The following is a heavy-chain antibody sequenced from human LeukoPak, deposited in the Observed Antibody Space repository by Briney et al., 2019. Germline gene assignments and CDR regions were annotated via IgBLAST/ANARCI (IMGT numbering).Heavy chain of an antibody. CDR2: INPSGGST. D-gene: IGHD5-24*01. CDR1: GYTFTSYY. Sequence: ASVKVSCKASGYTFTSYYMHWVRQAPGQGLEWMGIINPSGGSTSYAQKFQGRVTMTRDTSISTAYMELSRLRSDDTAVYYCARGKKRWLQLSGFDYWGQGTLVTVSS. CDR3: ARGKKRWLQLSGFDY. J-gene: IGHJ4*02. V-gene: IGHV1-46*01.